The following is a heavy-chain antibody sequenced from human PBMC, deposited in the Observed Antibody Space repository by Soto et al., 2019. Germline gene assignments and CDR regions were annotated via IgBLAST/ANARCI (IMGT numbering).Heavy chain of an antibody. CDR1: GGSISSGGYY. V-gene: IGHV4-31*03. CDR3: ARGITIFGVVITTFDY. Sequence: SETLSLTCTVSGGSISSGGYYWSWIRQHPGKGLEWIGYIYYSGSTYYNPSLKSRVTISVDTSKNQFSLKLSSVTAADTAVYYCARGITIFGVVITTFDYWGQGTLVTVSS. D-gene: IGHD3-3*01. J-gene: IGHJ4*02. CDR2: IYYSGST.